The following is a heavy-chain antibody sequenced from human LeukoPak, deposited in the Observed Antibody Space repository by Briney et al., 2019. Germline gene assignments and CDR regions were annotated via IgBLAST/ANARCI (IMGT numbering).Heavy chain of an antibody. CDR1: GASISSHY. Sequence: SETLSLTCTVTGASISSHYWCWIQQTPGTGLEWIGDIYDRGSTTYNPSLKSRVSISVDTSRNQFSLNLRSVTAADTAVYYCAKIEVGRFDPWGQGTLVTVSS. CDR3: AKIEVGRFDP. CDR2: IYDRGST. V-gene: IGHV4-59*11. D-gene: IGHD1-26*01. J-gene: IGHJ5*02.